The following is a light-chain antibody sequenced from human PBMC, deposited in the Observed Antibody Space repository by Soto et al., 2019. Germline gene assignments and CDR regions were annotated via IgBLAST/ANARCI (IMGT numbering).Light chain of an antibody. Sequence: DIQMIQSPSSLSAYVGARVTISCRASQDIGNHLAWYQQKPGKVPKLLIHSASTLQSGVPSRFSGSGSGTDFTLTISSLQPEDVATYFCEMYNIAPLITFGQGTRLEMK. CDR3: EMYNIAPLIT. CDR2: SAS. CDR1: QDIGNH. J-gene: IGKJ5*01. V-gene: IGKV1-27*01.